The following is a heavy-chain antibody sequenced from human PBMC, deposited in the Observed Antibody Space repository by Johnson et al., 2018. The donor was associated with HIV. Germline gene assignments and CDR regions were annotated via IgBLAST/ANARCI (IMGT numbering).Heavy chain of an antibody. CDR3: VRGWVGATLRAFDI. D-gene: IGHD1-26*01. J-gene: IGHJ3*02. Sequence: VQLVESGGGLVQPGGSLRLSCAASGFTHSAYWMTWVRQAPGKGLEWVANIKKDGSEKNYVDSVKGRFTISRDNAKNSLYLQMNSLRVEDTALYYCVRGWVGATLRAFDIWGQGTMVTVSS. CDR2: IKKDGSEK. CDR1: GFTHSAYW. V-gene: IGHV3-7*05.